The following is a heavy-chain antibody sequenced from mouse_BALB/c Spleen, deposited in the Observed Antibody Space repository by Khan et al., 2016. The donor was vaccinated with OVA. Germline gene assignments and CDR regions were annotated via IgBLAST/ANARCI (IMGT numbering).Heavy chain of an antibody. J-gene: IGHJ3*01. CDR3: TRSGYGTFAY. Sequence: VQLQQSGAELVKPGASVRLSCKASGYTFTSYYLYWVKQGPGQGLEWIGDINPNNGGTNFNEKFKNKATLTVDKSSSTAYMQLSSLTSEDSAVYYCTRSGYGTFAYWGQGTLVTVSA. D-gene: IGHD2-1*01. V-gene: IGHV1S81*02. CDR2: INPNNGGT. CDR1: GYTFTSYY.